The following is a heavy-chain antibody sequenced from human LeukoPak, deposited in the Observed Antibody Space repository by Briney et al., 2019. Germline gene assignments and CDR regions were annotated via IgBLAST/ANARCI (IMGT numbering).Heavy chain of an antibody. CDR3: ARQSPYYDFWSGYPTGEMDYYYYYMDV. V-gene: IGHV3-66*02. CDR1: GGSISSSSYY. Sequence: ETLSLTCTVSGGSISSSSYYWGWIRQAPGKGLEWVSVIYSGGSTYYADSVKGRFTISRDNSKNTLYLQMNSLRAEDTAVYYCARQSPYYDFWSGYPTGEMDYYYYYMDVWGKGTTVTVSS. CDR2: IYSGGST. D-gene: IGHD3-3*01. J-gene: IGHJ6*03.